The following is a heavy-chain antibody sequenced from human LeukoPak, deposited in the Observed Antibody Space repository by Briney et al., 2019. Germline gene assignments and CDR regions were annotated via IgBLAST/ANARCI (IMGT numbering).Heavy chain of an antibody. CDR3: ASHLYCSSTSCYGEGYYYGMDV. CDR1: GYSFTSYW. D-gene: IGHD2-2*01. V-gene: IGHV5-51*01. J-gene: IGHJ6*02. CDR2: IYPGDSDT. Sequence: PGESLKISCKGSGYSFTSYWIGWVRQMPGKGLEWMGIIYPGDSDTRYSPSFQGQVTISADKSISTAYLQWSSLKASDTAMYYCASHLYCSSTSCYGEGYYYGMDVWGQGTTVTVSS.